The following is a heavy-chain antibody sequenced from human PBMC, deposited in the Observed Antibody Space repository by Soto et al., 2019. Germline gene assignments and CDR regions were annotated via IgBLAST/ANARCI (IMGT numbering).Heavy chain of an antibody. D-gene: IGHD1-1*01. CDR2: MSHSGGT. V-gene: IGHV4-34*01. Sequence: SETLSLTCAVYGGFVSIGSYYWGWIRHPPGKGLEWIGEMSHSGGTHFNPSLKSRVTISVDTSKNQFSLKMSSVTAADTALYYCARVERGTATTVVDAFDIWGPGTMVTVSS. J-gene: IGHJ3*02. CDR1: GGFVSIGSYY. CDR3: ARVERGTATTVVDAFDI.